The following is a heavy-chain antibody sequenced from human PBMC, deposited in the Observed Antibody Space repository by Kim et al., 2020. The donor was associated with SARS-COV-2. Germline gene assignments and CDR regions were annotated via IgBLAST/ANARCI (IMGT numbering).Heavy chain of an antibody. V-gene: IGHV3-48*03. CDR2: ISSSGSTI. CDR1: GFTFSSYE. D-gene: IGHD3-10*01. J-gene: IGHJ4*02. Sequence: GGSLRLSCAASGFTFSSYEMNWVRQAPGKGLEWVSYISSSGSTIYYADSVKGRFTISRDNAKNSLYLQMNSLRAEDTAVYYCSRDLSRDYYGSGSYDYWGQGALVTVSS. CDR3: SRDLSRDYYGSGSYDY.